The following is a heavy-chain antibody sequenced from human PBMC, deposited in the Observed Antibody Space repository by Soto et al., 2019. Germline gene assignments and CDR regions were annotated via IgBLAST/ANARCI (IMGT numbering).Heavy chain of an antibody. CDR3: TRDYDIWTNARSMDV. CDR2: IRSKANSYAT. CDR1: GFTFSGSA. J-gene: IGHJ6*02. V-gene: IGHV3-73*01. Sequence: GGSLSLSCAASGFTFSGSAMHWVRQASGKGLEWVGRIRSKANSYATAYAASVKGRFTISRDDSKNTAYLQMNSLKTEDTAVYYCTRDYDIWTNARSMDVLCQGTAVTVSS. D-gene: IGHD3-9*01.